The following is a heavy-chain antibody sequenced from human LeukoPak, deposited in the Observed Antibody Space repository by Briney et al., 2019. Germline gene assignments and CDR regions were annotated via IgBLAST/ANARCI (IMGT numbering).Heavy chain of an antibody. Sequence: GGSLRLSCQASGFTFYMYAMSWVRQAPGKGLEWVASMCGTAGCTFYPDSVKGRFTISRDNSKNVLYLRMNSLTAEDTAVYYCAKDDQVTDYYYYYMDVWGKGTTVTVSS. V-gene: IGHV3-23*01. CDR1: GFTFYMYA. CDR3: AKDDQVTDYYYYYMDV. J-gene: IGHJ6*03. CDR2: MCGTAGCT.